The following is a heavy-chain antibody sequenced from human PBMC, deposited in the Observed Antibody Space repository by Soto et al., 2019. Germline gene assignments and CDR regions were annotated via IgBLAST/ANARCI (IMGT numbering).Heavy chain of an antibody. J-gene: IGHJ5*02. CDR3: EKVESRGYNWFDP. V-gene: IGHV3-53*01. D-gene: IGHD3-10*01. CDR2: IWSAGLT. Sequence: PGGSLRLSCAASGFTVSSKYMNWVRQAPGKGLEWVSIIWSAGLTYYADSVRGRFTISRDNSKNTLYLQMNSLRAEDTAVYYCEKVESRGYNWFDPWGQGTLVTVSS. CDR1: GFTVSSKY.